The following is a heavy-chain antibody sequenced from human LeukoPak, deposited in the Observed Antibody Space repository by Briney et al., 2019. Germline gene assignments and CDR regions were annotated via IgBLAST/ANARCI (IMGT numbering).Heavy chain of an antibody. V-gene: IGHV3-23*01. J-gene: IGHJ4*02. CDR1: KFNFA. CDR2: ISGSGDAT. Sequence: GGSLRLSCAASKFNFAMSWVRQPADKRLEWVSAISGSGDATFYTDSVKGRFTISRDNSKNTLYLQMNSLRAEDTAVYYCARSVSSRFTSPRRPYYFDSWGQGTLVTVSS. CDR3: ARSVSSRFTSPRRPYYFDS. D-gene: IGHD3-10*01.